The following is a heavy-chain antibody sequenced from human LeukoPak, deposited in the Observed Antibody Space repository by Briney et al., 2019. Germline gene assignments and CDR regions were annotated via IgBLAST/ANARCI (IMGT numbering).Heavy chain of an antibody. V-gene: IGHV4-4*08. Sequence: SETLSLTCTVSGDAISTYYWNWIRQTPGKGVEWVGHIASGTTDYNPSLKSRAIISVDTSKNQISLRLTSVTAADTAVYYCARDKAHSYGYYFDPWGPGTQVLVS. D-gene: IGHD3-10*01. CDR2: IASGTT. J-gene: IGHJ4*02. CDR1: GDAISTYY. CDR3: ARDKAHSYGYYFDP.